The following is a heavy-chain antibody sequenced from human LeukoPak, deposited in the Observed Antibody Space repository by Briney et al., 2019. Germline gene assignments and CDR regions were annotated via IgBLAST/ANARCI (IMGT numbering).Heavy chain of an antibody. J-gene: IGHJ6*03. CDR1: GFTFSSYW. D-gene: IGHD3-9*01. V-gene: IGHV3-7*01. Sequence: GGSLRLSCAASGFTFSSYWMSWVHQAPGKGLEWVANIKQDGSEKYYVDSVKGRFTISRDNAKNSLYLQMNSLRAEDTAVYYCARDTAGDYDILTGFEYYYYMDVWGKGTTVTVSS. CDR3: ARDTAGDYDILTGFEYYYYMDV. CDR2: IKQDGSEK.